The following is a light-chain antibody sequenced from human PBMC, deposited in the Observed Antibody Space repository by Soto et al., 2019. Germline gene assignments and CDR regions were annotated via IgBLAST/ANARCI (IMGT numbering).Light chain of an antibody. J-gene: IGKJ4*01. V-gene: IGKV3-11*01. Sequence: EIVLTQSPATLSLSPGERATLSCRASQSVSSYLAWYQQKPGQAPRLLIYDASNRATGIPARFSGSGSGTDFNLPISRLEPEDFAVYYCQQRSNWLTFGGGTKVEIK. CDR1: QSVSSY. CDR2: DAS. CDR3: QQRSNWLT.